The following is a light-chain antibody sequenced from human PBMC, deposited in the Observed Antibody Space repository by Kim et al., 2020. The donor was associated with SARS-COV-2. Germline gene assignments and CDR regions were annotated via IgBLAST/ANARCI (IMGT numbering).Light chain of an antibody. CDR2: GAS. J-gene: IGKJ2*01. V-gene: IGKV3-20*01. CDR1: QSVSSN. CDR3: QQYGSSPRT. Sequence: ETVMTQSPATLSVSPGDRATLSCRASQSVSSNLAWYQQKPGQAPRLLIFGASSRTTGIPDRFSGSGSGTDFTLTISRLEPEDFAVYSCQQYGSSPRTFGQGTKLEI.